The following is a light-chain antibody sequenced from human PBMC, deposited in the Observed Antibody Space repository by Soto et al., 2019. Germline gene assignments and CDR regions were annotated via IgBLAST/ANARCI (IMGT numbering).Light chain of an antibody. J-gene: IGKJ2*01. CDR2: WAS. V-gene: IGKV4-1*01. Sequence: DIVMTQSPDSLAVSLGERATINCKSSQSVLYSSDNKNYLAWYQQRPGQPPKLLIYWASTRESGVPDRFSGSRSATDLTITIPCLQAEDVAVYYCQQDESTPPPCGQGTKLEIK. CDR1: QSVLYSSDNKNY. CDR3: QQDESTPPP.